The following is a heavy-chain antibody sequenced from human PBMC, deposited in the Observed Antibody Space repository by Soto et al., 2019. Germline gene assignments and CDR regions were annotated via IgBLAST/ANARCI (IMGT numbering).Heavy chain of an antibody. CDR1: GLTFSSYA. V-gene: IGHV3-30-3*01. CDR2: ISYDGSNK. Sequence: GGSLRLSCAAYGLTFSSYAMHWVRQAPGKGLEWVAVISYDGSNKYYADSVKGRFTISRDNSKNTLYLQMNSLRAEDTAVYYCAKDSQYCTNGVCYCPDYWGQGT. D-gene: IGHD2-8*01. J-gene: IGHJ4*02. CDR3: AKDSQYCTNGVCYCPDY.